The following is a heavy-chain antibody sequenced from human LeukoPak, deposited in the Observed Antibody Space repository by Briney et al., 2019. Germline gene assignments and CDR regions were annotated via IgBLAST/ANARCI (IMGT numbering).Heavy chain of an antibody. J-gene: IGHJ4*02. D-gene: IGHD3-10*01. CDR2: IYYSGST. CDR3: ARQARGGYYNFDY. CDR1: GGSISSSSYY. Sequence: SETLSLTCTVSGGSISSSSYYWGWIRQPPGKGLEWIGSIYYSGSTYYNPSLKSRVTISVDTSKNQFSLKLSSVTAADTAVYYCARQARGGYYNFDYWGQGTLVTVSS. V-gene: IGHV4-39*01.